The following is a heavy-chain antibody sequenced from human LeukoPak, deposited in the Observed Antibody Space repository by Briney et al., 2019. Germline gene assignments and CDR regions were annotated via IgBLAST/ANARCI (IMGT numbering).Heavy chain of an antibody. CDR3: AKDGLRLRLGELCNY. Sequence: PGGSLRLSCAASGFTFSSYAMSWVRQAPGKGLEWVSAISGSGGSTYYADSVKGRFTISRDNSKNTLYLQMNSLRAEDTAVYYCAKDGLRLRLGELCNYWGQGTLVTVSS. D-gene: IGHD3-16*01. CDR2: ISGSGGST. V-gene: IGHV3-23*01. CDR1: GFTFSSYA. J-gene: IGHJ4*02.